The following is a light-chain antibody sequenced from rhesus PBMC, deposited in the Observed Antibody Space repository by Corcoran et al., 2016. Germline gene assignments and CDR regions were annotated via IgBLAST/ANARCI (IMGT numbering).Light chain of an antibody. J-gene: IGKJ2*01. V-gene: IGKV1-22*01. CDR1: QSISSW. Sequence: DIQMTQSPSSLSASVGDTVTITCRASQSISSWLAWYQQKPGKAPKLLIYKASTLQSGVPSRFSGSGAGTDFTLTIISLQSEDFATYYCQQFGSSPYSFGQGTRVEIK. CDR3: QQFGSSPYS. CDR2: KAS.